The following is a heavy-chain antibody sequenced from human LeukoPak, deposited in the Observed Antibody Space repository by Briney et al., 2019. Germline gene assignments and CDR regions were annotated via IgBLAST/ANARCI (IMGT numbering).Heavy chain of an antibody. CDR2: ISGSGGTT. CDR3: AKVSGGGLYYDGMDV. Sequence: GALRLSCAASGFTVSSNYMSWVRQAPGKGLEWVSVISGSGGTTYYADSVKGRFTISRDSSKNTLYLQMNSLRAEDTAVYYCAKVSGGGLYYDGMDVWGQGTTVTVSS. V-gene: IGHV3-23*01. J-gene: IGHJ6*02. D-gene: IGHD1-14*01. CDR1: GFTVSSNY.